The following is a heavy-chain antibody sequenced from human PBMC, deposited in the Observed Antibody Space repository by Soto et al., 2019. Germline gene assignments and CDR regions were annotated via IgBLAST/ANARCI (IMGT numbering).Heavy chain of an antibody. Sequence: QLLESGGGLVQPGGSLRLSCAASGFTFSSYAMSWVRQAPGKGLEWVSAISGSGGSTYYADSVKGRFTISRDNSKNTLYLQMNSLRADDTAVYYCAKMRTDFWSNLDYWGQGTLVTVSS. CDR1: GFTFSSYA. D-gene: IGHD3-3*01. J-gene: IGHJ4*02. CDR3: AKMRTDFWSNLDY. CDR2: ISGSGGST. V-gene: IGHV3-23*01.